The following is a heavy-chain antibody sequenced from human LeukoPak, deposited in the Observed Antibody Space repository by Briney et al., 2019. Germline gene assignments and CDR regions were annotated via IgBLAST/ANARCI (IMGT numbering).Heavy chain of an antibody. CDR1: GFIFRSYS. V-gene: IGHV3-48*01. J-gene: IGHJ6*04. CDR2: ISSLSGTI. D-gene: IGHD3-10*02. Sequence: QAGGSLRLSCTASGFIFRSYSMNWVRQAPGKGLEWISYISSLSGTIDYADCVKGRFTISRDNAQNSLYLQMNSLRAEDTAVYYCAELGITMIGGVWGKGTTVTISS. CDR3: AELGITMIGGV.